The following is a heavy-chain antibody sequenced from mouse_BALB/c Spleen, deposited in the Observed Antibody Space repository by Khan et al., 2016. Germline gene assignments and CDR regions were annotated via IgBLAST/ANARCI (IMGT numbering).Heavy chain of an antibody. CDR1: GYSITSDYA. CDR2: ISYSGST. Sequence: EVQLQESGPGLVKPSQSLSLTCTVTGYSITSDYAWNWIRQFPGNKLEWMGYISYSGSTSYNPSLTSRISITRDTSKNQFFLRLNSVTTEDTATYYCAEELCWFAYWGQGTLVTVSA. V-gene: IGHV3-2*02. CDR3: AEELCWFAY. J-gene: IGHJ3*01. D-gene: IGHD4-1*01.